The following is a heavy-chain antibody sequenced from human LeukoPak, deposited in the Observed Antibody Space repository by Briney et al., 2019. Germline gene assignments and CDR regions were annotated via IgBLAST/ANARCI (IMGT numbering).Heavy chain of an antibody. CDR1: GGSMSSDY. CDR3: ARLSPNRWFDP. CDR2: VYSNGST. Sequence: SETLSLTCTVSGGSMSSDYWSWIRQPAGKGLEYIGRVYSNGSTNYNPSLKSRVTMSLDTSKNQFSLKLTSVTAADTAVYYCARLSPNRWFDPWGQGTLVIVSS. J-gene: IGHJ5*02. V-gene: IGHV4-4*07. D-gene: IGHD1-14*01.